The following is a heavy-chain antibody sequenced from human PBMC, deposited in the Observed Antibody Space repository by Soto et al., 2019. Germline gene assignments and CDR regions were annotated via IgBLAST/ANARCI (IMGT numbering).Heavy chain of an antibody. Sequence: ASVKVSCKASGYTFTSYYMHWVRQAPRQGLEWMGIINPSGGSTSYAQKFQGRVTMTRDTSTSTVYMELSSLRSEDTAVYYCARDRPPDYGDYGSMFCDYWGQGTLVTVSS. J-gene: IGHJ4*02. CDR1: GYTFTSYY. CDR2: INPSGGST. CDR3: ARDRPPDYGDYGSMFCDY. D-gene: IGHD4-17*01. V-gene: IGHV1-46*03.